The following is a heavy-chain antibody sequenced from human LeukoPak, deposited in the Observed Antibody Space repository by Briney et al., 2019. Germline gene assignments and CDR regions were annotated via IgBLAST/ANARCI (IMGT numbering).Heavy chain of an antibody. Sequence: GSSVKVSCKASVGTFSSYAISWVRQAPGQGLEWMGGIIPIFGTANYAQKFQGRVTITTDESTSTAYMELSSLRSEDTAVYYCARVPTTVTTWFDYWGQGTLVTVSS. D-gene: IGHD4-17*01. CDR2: IIPIFGTA. CDR3: ARVPTTVTTWFDY. CDR1: VGTFSSYA. V-gene: IGHV1-69*05. J-gene: IGHJ4*02.